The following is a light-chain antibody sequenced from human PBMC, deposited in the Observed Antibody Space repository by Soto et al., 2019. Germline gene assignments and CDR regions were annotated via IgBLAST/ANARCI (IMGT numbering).Light chain of an antibody. CDR1: QGISSY. Sequence: IQLTQSPSSLSASVGDRVTITCRASQGISSYLAWYQQKPGKAPKLLIYAASTLQSGVPSRFSGSGSGTDFTLTISSLQPEDFATYYCQQRETFGQGTKGEIK. CDR2: AAS. CDR3: QQRET. J-gene: IGKJ1*01. V-gene: IGKV1-9*01.